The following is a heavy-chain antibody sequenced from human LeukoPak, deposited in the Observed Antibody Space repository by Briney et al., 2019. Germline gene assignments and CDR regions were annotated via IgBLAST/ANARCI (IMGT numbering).Heavy chain of an antibody. J-gene: IGHJ3*02. CDR1: GYSFNSYW. V-gene: IGHV5-51*01. D-gene: IGHD5-12*01. CDR3: ARLGATILSAFDI. Sequence: GESLKISCKGSGYSFNSYWIGWVRQMPGKGLEWMGIIYPGDSDTRYSPSFQGQVTISADKSISTAYLQWSSLKASDTAMYYCARLGATILSAFDIWGQGTMVTVSS. CDR2: IYPGDSDT.